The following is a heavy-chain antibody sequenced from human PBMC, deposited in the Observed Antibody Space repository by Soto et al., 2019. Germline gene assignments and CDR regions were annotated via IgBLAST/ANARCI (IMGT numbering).Heavy chain of an antibody. CDR2: VYYSGST. Sequence: SETLSLTCTISGGSITNYYWSWIRQPPGKGLEWIGYVYYSGSTKYNPSLESRVTISADTSKNQFSLRVTSVTAADTAVYYCAKYRRSVADGYTLDFWGQGILVTVSS. J-gene: IGHJ4*02. CDR3: AKYRRSVADGYTLDF. V-gene: IGHV4-59*01. D-gene: IGHD5-12*01. CDR1: GGSITNYY.